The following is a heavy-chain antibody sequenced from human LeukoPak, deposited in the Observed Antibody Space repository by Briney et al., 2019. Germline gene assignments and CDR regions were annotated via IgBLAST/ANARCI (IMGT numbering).Heavy chain of an antibody. CDR1: GGSISSYY. Sequence: SETLSLTCTVSGGSISSYYWSWIRKPPGKGLEWIGYIYYSGSTNYNPSLKSRVTISVDTSKNQFSLKLSSVTAADTAVYYCARGATIPNRFDYWGQGTLVTVSS. CDR2: IYYSGST. J-gene: IGHJ4*02. CDR3: ARGATIPNRFDY. D-gene: IGHD5-12*01. V-gene: IGHV4-59*01.